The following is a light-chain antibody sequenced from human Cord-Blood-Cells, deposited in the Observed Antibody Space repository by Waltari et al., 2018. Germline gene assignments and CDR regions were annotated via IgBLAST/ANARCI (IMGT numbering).Light chain of an antibody. CDR2: DVS. J-gene: IGLJ1*01. Sequence: QSALTQPRSVSGSPGQSVTISCTGTSSDVGGYNYVSWYQQHPGKAPKLMIYDVSKRPPGVLDRFSGSKAGNTAALIIAGLQAEDEADYYCCSYAGSYVFGTGTKVTVL. CDR3: CSYAGSYV. V-gene: IGLV2-11*01. CDR1: SSDVGGYNY.